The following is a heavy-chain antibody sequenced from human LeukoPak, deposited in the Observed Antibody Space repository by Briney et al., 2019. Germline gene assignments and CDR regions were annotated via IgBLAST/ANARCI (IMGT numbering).Heavy chain of an antibody. D-gene: IGHD3-16*02. V-gene: IGHV3-11*04. Sequence: GGSLRLSCAASGFTFSDYYMSWIRQAPGKGLEWVSYISSSGSTIYYADSVKGRFTISRDNAKNSLYLQMNSLRAEDTAVYYCARDSSPPGYDYVWGSYRYGVRGGFDYWGQGTLVTVSS. CDR1: GFTFSDYY. CDR2: ISSSGSTI. CDR3: ARDSSPPGYDYVWGSYRYGVRGGFDY. J-gene: IGHJ4*02.